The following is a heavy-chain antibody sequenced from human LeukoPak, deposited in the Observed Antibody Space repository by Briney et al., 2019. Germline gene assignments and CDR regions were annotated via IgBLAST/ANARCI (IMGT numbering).Heavy chain of an antibody. D-gene: IGHD6-13*01. V-gene: IGHV3-7*01. CDR2: IRQDGSEE. CDR1: RFTFSTSW. CDR3: ARIAALYFYYMVV. J-gene: IGHJ6*03. Sequence: PGGSLRLSCAASRFTFSTSWMSWVRQAPGKGLEWVANIRQDGSEEYYVDSVKGRFTISRDNAKNSLYLQMNSLRAEDSAVYYCARIAALYFYYMVVWGKGTTVTVSS.